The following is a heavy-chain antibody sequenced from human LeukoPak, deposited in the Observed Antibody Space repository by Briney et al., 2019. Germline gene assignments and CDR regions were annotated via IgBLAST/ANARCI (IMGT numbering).Heavy chain of an antibody. CDR2: RYSGGTI. CDR1: GFTVSNSY. CDR3: ARDRLRWYFDY. V-gene: IGHV3-66*01. D-gene: IGHD4-23*01. Sequence: GGSLRLSCAASGFTVSNSYMSWVRQAPGKGLEWVSVRYSGGTIAYADSVKGRFTISRDNSKNTVYLQMNSLRAEDTAVYYCARDRLRWYFDYWGQGTLVTVSS. J-gene: IGHJ4*02.